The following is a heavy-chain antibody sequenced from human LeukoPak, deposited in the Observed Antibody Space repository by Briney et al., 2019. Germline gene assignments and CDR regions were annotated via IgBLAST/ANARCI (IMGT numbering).Heavy chain of an antibody. V-gene: IGHV1-2*02. CDR2: INPNSGGT. D-gene: IGHD6-19*01. CDR3: ARITSGWYTIFDY. CDR1: RYTFTGYY. J-gene: IGHJ4*02. Sequence: GASVKDSCRASRYTFTGYYMHWVRQATGQGLEWMGWINPNSGGTNYAQKVQGRVTMTRNTSISTAYMKLSRQRSDDTAVYYCARITSGWYTIFDYWGQGTLVTVSS.